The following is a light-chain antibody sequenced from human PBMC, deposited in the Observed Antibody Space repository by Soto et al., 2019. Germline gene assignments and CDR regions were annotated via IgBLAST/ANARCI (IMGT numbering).Light chain of an antibody. Sequence: IVMMQSPATLSVSPGERATLSCRASQSVSSNLAWYQQKPGQAPRLLIYGASTRATGIPARFSGSGSGTEFTLTISSLQSEDFAVYYCQQYNNWPPYTFGQGTKVDIK. CDR1: QSVSSN. CDR3: QQYNNWPPYT. CDR2: GAS. V-gene: IGKV3-15*01. J-gene: IGKJ2*01.